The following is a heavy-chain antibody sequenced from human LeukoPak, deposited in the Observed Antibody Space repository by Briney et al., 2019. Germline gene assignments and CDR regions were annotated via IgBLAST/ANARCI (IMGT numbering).Heavy chain of an antibody. J-gene: IGHJ2*01. CDR2: ICTSGSP. Sequence: SSQTLSLTCTLSGGSISSGMYYGSWIRQPGGRGLEWIGCICTSGSPNYNPSLKSQVTISVDMSKNQFSLKLSAVTAADTAVYYCARDGRPSPQLGANEWYFDLWGRGSMVTVSS. CDR1: GGSISSGMYY. CDR3: ARDGRPSPQLGANEWYFDL. D-gene: IGHD2-8*01. V-gene: IGHV4-61*02.